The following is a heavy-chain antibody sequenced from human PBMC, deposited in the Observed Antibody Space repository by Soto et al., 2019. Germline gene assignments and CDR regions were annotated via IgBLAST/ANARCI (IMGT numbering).Heavy chain of an antibody. V-gene: IGHV4-39*01. D-gene: IGHD3-10*01. J-gene: IGHJ6*03. CDR2: IYYSGST. CDR1: GGSISGSSYY. Sequence: SETLSLTCTVSGGSISGSSYYWGWIRQPPGKGLEWIGSIYYSGSTYYNPSLKSRVTISVDTSKNQFSLKLSSVTAADTAVYYCARHTRDYGSGSYYAAAYYMDVWGKGTTVTVSS. CDR3: ARHTRDYGSGSYYAAAYYMDV.